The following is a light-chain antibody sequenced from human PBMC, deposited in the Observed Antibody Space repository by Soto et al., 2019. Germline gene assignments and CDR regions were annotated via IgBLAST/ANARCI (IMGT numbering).Light chain of an antibody. CDR1: SGSVSTNYY. J-gene: IGLJ3*02. CDR2: STN. V-gene: IGLV8-61*01. Sequence: QTVVTQEPSFSVSPGGTVTRTCGLSSGSVSTNYYPSWYQQTPGQAPRTLIYSTNTRSSGVPDRFSGSILGNKAALTITGAQADDESDYYCVLYMGSGIWVFGGGTKVTVL. CDR3: VLYMGSGIWV.